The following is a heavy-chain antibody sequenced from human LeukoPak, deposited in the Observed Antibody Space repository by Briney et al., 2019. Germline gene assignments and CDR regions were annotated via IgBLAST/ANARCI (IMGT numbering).Heavy chain of an antibody. CDR3: ARLPNYGDYVDY. V-gene: IGHV4-4*09. J-gene: IGHJ4*02. CDR2: IYASGST. Sequence: PSETLSLTCTVSGGSTSYYYWSWVRQPPGKGLEWIGYIYASGSTNYNPSLKSRVSMSVDTSKNQFSLKLSSVTAADTAVYYCARLPNYGDYVDYWGQGTLVTVSS. CDR1: GGSTSYYY. D-gene: IGHD4-17*01.